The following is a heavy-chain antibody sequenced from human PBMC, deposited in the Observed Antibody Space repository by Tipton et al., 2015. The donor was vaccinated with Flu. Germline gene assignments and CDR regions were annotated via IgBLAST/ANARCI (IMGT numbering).Heavy chain of an antibody. CDR3: AREAAPTPGAGYQYES. D-gene: IGHD3-10*01. J-gene: IGHJ5*02. Sequence: TLSLTCSVSGGSITNYYWSWIRQPPGKGLEWIGYIYSSGSTTYNPSLKSRVSMSADTSMNQFSLRLSSVTAADTAVYFCAREAAPTPGAGYQYESWGQGKLVTVSS. CDR1: GGSITNYY. V-gene: IGHV4-59*12. CDR2: IYSSGST.